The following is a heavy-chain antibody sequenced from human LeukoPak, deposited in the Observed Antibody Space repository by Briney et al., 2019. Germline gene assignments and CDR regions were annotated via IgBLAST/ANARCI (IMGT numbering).Heavy chain of an antibody. Sequence: SETLSLTCTVSGGSISSHYWSWLRQPPGKGLEWIGYIYYSGSTNYNPSLKSRVTISVDTSKNQFSLKLSSVTAADTAVYYCARDRGDWRPFEFDYWGQGTLVTVSS. CDR1: GGSISSHY. CDR3: ARDRGDWRPFEFDY. V-gene: IGHV4-59*11. J-gene: IGHJ4*02. D-gene: IGHD3/OR15-3a*01. CDR2: IYYSGST.